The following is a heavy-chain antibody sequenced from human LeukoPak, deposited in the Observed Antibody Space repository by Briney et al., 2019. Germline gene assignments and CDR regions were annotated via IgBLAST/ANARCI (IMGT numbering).Heavy chain of an antibody. CDR2: INPTGGST. D-gene: IGHD6-6*01. V-gene: IGHV1-46*01. Sequence: ASVKVSCKASGYTFPSYFMHWVRQAPGQGLEWMGIINPTGGSTTYAQKFQGRVTMTRDTSTSTVYLELSSLRSDDTAVYYCARTAARRFDYWGQGTLVTVSS. J-gene: IGHJ4*02. CDR3: ARTAARRFDY. CDR1: GYTFPSYF.